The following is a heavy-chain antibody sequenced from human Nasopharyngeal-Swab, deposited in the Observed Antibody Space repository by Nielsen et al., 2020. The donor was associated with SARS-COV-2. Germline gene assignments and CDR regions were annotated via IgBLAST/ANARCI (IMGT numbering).Heavy chain of an antibody. Sequence: SLKISCAASGFTFDDYAMHWVRQAPGKGLEWVSGISWNSGSIGYADSVKGRFTISRDNDKNSLYLQMHSLRAEDTALYYCAKLAGFGEVDKETIDYWGQGPLVTVSS. J-gene: IGHJ4*02. D-gene: IGHD3-10*01. CDR1: GFTFDDYA. V-gene: IGHV3-9*01. CDR3: AKLAGFGEVDKETIDY. CDR2: ISWNSGSI.